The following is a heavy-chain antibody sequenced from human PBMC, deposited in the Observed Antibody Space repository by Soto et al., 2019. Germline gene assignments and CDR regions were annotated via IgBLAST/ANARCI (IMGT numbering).Heavy chain of an antibody. Sequence: QVPLVQSGAEVKKPGSSVKVSCKTSGVSFNNNGIGWVRQAPGHGLEWMGGVSPPFRTSNYARKFQGRISITADASTGTVNMELSSLTSEDTAQYYCARVLYYGSGCYSPYGMDVWGQGTTVTVYS. D-gene: IGHD3-10*01. J-gene: IGHJ6*02. V-gene: IGHV1-69*01. CDR2: VSPPFRTS. CDR3: ARVLYYGSGCYSPYGMDV. CDR1: GVSFNNNG.